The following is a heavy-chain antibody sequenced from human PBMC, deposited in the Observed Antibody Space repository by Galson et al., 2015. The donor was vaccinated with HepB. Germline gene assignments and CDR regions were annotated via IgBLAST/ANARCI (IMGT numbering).Heavy chain of an antibody. CDR1: GFILSSYD. D-gene: IGHD1-26*01. V-gene: IGHV3-30-3*01. CDR3: VRGGSYYSAGSFSPFDT. J-gene: IGHJ5*02. Sequence: SLRLSCATSGFILSSYDVHWVRQAPGKGLQWVALMSYDGNHQYYADSVKGRFTMSRDISKNTLFLQMNNLKTADTGVYYCVRGGSYYSAGSFSPFDTWGRGTLVTVSS. CDR2: MSYDGNHQ.